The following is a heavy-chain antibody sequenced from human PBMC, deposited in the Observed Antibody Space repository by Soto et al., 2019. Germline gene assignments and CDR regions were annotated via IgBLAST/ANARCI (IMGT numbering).Heavy chain of an antibody. D-gene: IGHD3-10*01. J-gene: IGHJ4*02. CDR3: AKIPTGSGSSKFDY. V-gene: IGHV3-23*01. CDR2: ISGSGSFT. Sequence: PGGALRLSCGASGFTFRTYAMNWGRQAAGKGLEWISAISGSGSFTHYADSVRGRFTISRDNSQNQLYLQMNNLRGDDTAMYYCAKIPTGSGSSKFDYWGQGIQVTVSS. CDR1: GFTFRTYA.